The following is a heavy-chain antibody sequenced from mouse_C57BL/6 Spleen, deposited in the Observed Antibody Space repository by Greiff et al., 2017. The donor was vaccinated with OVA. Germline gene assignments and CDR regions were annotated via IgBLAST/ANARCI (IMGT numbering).Heavy chain of an antibody. CDR2: IWTGGGT. V-gene: IGHV2-9-1*01. CDR3: ARKGDGSSFYAMDY. J-gene: IGHJ4*01. Sequence: VKLVESGPGLVAPSQSLSITCTVSGFSLTSYAISWVRPPPGKGLEWLGVIWTGGGTNYNSALKSRLSISKDNSKSQVFLKMNSLQTDDTARYYCARKGDGSSFYAMDYWGQGTSVTVSS. CDR1: GFSLTSYA. D-gene: IGHD1-1*01.